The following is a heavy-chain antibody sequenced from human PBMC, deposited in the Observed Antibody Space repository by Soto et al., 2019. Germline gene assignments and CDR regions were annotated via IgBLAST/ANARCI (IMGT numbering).Heavy chain of an antibody. Sequence: GASVKVSCKASGYTFTYRYLHWVRQAPGQALEWMGWITPFNGNTNYAQKFQDRVTITRDRSMSTAYMELSSLRSEDTAVYYCARDRRSGSYYYYGMDVWGQGTKVTVSS. CDR2: ITPFNGNT. J-gene: IGHJ6*02. V-gene: IGHV1-45*02. CDR3: ARDRRSGSYYYYGMDV. CDR1: GYTFTYRY. D-gene: IGHD6-25*01.